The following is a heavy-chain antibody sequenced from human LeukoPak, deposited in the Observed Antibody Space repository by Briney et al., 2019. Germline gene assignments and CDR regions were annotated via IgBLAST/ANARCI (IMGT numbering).Heavy chain of an antibody. CDR1: GGSISSGGYY. J-gene: IGHJ3*02. CDR2: LYTSGST. V-gene: IGHV4-61*02. D-gene: IGHD4-23*01. CDR3: ARLMVVTEGGDAFDI. Sequence: SETLSLTCTVSGGSISSGGYYWSWIRQPAGKGLEWIGRLYTSGSTNYNPSLKSRVTISVDTSKNQFSLKLSSVTAADTAVYYCARLMVVTEGGDAFDIWGQGTMVTVSS.